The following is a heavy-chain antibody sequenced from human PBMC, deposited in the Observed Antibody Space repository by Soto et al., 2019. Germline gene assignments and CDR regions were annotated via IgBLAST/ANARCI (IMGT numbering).Heavy chain of an antibody. J-gene: IGHJ3*02. CDR1: GYTFTSYG. D-gene: IGHD1-1*01. CDR3: ASTTGTDDAFDI. Sequence: ASVKVSCKASGYTFTSYGISWVRQAPGQGLEWMGWISAYNGNTNYAQKLQARVTMTTDTSTSTAYMELRSLRSDDTAVYYCASTTGTDDAFDIRGQGTMVPVSS. CDR2: ISAYNGNT. V-gene: IGHV1-18*01.